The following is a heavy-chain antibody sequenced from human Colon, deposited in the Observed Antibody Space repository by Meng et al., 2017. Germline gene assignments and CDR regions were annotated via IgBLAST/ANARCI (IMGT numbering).Heavy chain of an antibody. D-gene: IGHD4-23*01. CDR1: GGSITTNSY. Sequence: QVQLLESGPGLVKPSGTPSLTCAVSGGSITTNSYWSWVRQSPEKGLEWIGQIDHRGDPYYNPSLKSRVTMSVDRSKSQVSLQLTSVTAADTAVYYCARHGGYYQNYWGQGTLVTVSS. CDR2: IDHRGDP. J-gene: IGHJ4*02. V-gene: IGHV4-4*02. CDR3: ARHGGYYQNY.